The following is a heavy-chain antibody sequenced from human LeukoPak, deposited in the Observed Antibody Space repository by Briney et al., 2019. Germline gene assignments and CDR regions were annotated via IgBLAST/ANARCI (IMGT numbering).Heavy chain of an antibody. CDR2: IRGSGGT. J-gene: IGHJ1*01. D-gene: IGHD6-6*01. V-gene: IGHV3-23*01. Sequence: GGSLRLSCAASGITLSNYDMTWVRQAPGKGLEWVSDIRGSGGTYYADSVKGRFTLSRDNAKNTLYLQMSGLRAEDTAVYYCANFIAASATGFQHWGQGTLVTVSS. CDR1: GITLSNYD. CDR3: ANFIAASATGFQH.